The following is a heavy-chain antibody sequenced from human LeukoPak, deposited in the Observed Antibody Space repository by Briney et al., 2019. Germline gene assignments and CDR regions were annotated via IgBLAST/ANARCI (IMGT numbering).Heavy chain of an antibody. Sequence: ASVKVSCKASGYTFTGYYMHWVRQAPGQGLEWMGWINPNSGGTNYAQKLQGRVTMTTDTSTSTAYMELRSLRSDDTAVYYCAREPAAIGRGADDAFDIWGQGTMVTVSS. CDR2: INPNSGGT. CDR3: AREPAAIGRGADDAFDI. J-gene: IGHJ3*02. D-gene: IGHD2-2*01. V-gene: IGHV1-2*02. CDR1: GYTFTGYY.